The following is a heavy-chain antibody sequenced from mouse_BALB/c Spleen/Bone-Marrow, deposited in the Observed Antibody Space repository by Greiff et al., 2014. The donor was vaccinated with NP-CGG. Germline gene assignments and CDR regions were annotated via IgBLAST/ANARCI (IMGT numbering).Heavy chain of an antibody. CDR3: ARFAGTPYTMDY. CDR1: GSSITSGYS. V-gene: IGHV3-1*02. J-gene: IGHJ4*01. Sequence: DVMLVESGPDLVKPSQSLSLTCTVTGSSITSGYSWHWIRQFPENKLEWMGYIHYSGTTVYNPSLKSRISITRDTSNNQFFLQLNSVTTEDTATYYCARFAGTPYTMDYWGQGTSVTVSS. D-gene: IGHD4-1*01. CDR2: IHYSGTT.